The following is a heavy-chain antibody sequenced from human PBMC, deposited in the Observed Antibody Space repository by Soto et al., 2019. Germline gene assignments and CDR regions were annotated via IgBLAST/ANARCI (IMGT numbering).Heavy chain of an antibody. CDR2: ISPAGSST. Sequence: WGSLRLTFAASGFTVSSYWTHWVRQAPGKGLEWVSRISPAGSSTYYADSVRVRFTISNDTAKNTVYLQINSLGAEDAAVYYCARGNTGHGNFYXWGQGTLVTVSX. J-gene: IGHJ4*02. V-gene: IGHV3-74*01. D-gene: IGHD2-8*02. CDR1: GFTVSSYW. CDR3: ARGNTGHGNFYX.